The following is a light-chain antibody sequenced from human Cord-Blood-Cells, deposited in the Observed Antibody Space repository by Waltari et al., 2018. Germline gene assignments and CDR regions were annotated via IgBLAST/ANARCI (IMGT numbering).Light chain of an antibody. V-gene: IGLV3-21*03. CDR2: DDS. CDR1: NIGSKS. J-gene: IGLJ2*01. Sequence: SYVLTQPPSVSVAPGKTARITCGGNNIGSKSVHRYQQQPAQAPVLVVYDDSERPPGIPCRVSVSNSGNTATLTSSSVEAGDEADYYCQVWDSSSDHVVFGGGTKLTVL. CDR3: QVWDSSSDHVV.